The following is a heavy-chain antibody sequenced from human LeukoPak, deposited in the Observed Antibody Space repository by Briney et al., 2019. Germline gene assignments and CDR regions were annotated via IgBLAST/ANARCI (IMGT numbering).Heavy chain of an antibody. CDR3: ARTRPYYDILTGYWGAFDI. Sequence: PGGSLRLSCAASGFTFNDYYMSWIRQAPGKGLEWVSVIYSGGSTYYADSVKGRFTISRDNAKNSLYLQMNSLRAEDTAVYYCARTRPYYDILTGYWGAFDIWGQGTMVTVSS. CDR2: IYSGGST. CDR1: GFTFNDYY. V-gene: IGHV3-66*01. D-gene: IGHD3-9*01. J-gene: IGHJ3*02.